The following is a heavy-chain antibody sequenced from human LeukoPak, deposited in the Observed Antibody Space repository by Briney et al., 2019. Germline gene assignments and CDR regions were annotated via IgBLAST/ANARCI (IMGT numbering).Heavy chain of an antibody. CDR2: INHSGST. J-gene: IGHJ4*02. CDR1: GGSFSGYY. Sequence: PSETLSLTCAVYGGSFSGYYWSWIRQPPGKGLEWIGEINHSGSTNYNPSLKSRVTISVDTSKNQFSLKLPSVTAVDTAVYFCARGKSMWIVKLLWGRLAPDYWGQGTLATVSS. CDR3: ARGKSMWIVKLLWGRLAPDY. D-gene: IGHD3-10*01. V-gene: IGHV4-34*01.